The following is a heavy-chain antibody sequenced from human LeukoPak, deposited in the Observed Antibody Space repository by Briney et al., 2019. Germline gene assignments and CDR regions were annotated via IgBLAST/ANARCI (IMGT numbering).Heavy chain of an antibody. V-gene: IGHV3-66*01. J-gene: IGHJ6*03. CDR1: GFTVSSNY. Sequence: GGSLRLSCAASGFTVSSNYMSWVRQAPGKGLEWVSVIYSDGSTYYADSVKGRFTISRDNSKNTLYLQMNSLRAEDTAVYYCAREYYYYYYMDVWGKGTTVTVSS. CDR2: IYSDGST. CDR3: AREYYYYYYMDV.